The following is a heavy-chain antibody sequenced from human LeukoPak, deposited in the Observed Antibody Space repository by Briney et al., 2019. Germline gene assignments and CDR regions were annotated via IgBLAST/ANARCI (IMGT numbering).Heavy chain of an antibody. J-gene: IGHJ6*02. CDR2: IYYSGST. D-gene: IGHD2-2*01. CDR3: ARGHTGYCSSTSCYYYYGMDV. V-gene: IGHV4-59*12. CDR1: GGSISSYY. Sequence: SETLSLTCTVSGGSISSYYWSWIRQPPGKGLEWIGYIYYSGSTNYNPSLKSRVTISVDTSKNQFSLKLSSVTAADTAVYYCARGHTGYCSSTSCYYYYGMDVWGQGTTVTVSS.